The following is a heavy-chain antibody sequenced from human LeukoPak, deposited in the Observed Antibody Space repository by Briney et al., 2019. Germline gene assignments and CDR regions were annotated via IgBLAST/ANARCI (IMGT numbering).Heavy chain of an antibody. CDR3: AKQTDFWSGYYPIDY. CDR2: ISGSGGST. V-gene: IGHV3-23*01. J-gene: IGHJ4*02. Sequence: GGSLRLXCAASGFTFSSYAMSWARQAPGKGLEWVSAISGSGGSTYYADSVKGRFTISRDNSKNTLYLQMNSLRAEDTAVYYCAKQTDFWSGYYPIDYWGQGTLVTVSS. D-gene: IGHD3-3*01. CDR1: GFTFSSYA.